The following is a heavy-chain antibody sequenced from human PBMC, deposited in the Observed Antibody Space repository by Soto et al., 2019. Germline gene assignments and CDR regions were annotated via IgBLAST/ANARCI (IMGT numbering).Heavy chain of an antibody. V-gene: IGHV3-53*05. J-gene: IGHJ6*02. D-gene: IGHD3-3*01. CDR2: IYSGGST. Sequence: GGSLRLSCAASGLTVTSNYMSWVRQAPGKGLEWVSVIYSGGSTSYAQKFQGRVTMTRDTSTSTVYMELSSLRSEDTAVYYCARDPPYYDFWSGLMPNYYYYYGMDVWGQGTTVTVSS. CDR1: GLTVTSNY. CDR3: ARDPPYYDFWSGLMPNYYYYYGMDV.